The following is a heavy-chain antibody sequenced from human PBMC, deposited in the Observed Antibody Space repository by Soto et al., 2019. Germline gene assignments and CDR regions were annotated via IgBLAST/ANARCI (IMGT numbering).Heavy chain of an antibody. CDR1: DGSISSYY. D-gene: IGHD3-10*01. V-gene: IGHV4-59*08. J-gene: IGHJ6*01. Sequence: PSETLSLTCRVSDGSISSYYWSWIRQPPGKGLERIGYVHDSWGSHYNPSLKSRFAISLATSKSQFSLKLTSVTAIVTVVYYFVRQGFGALHGLVDFWGQGTTVTVSS. CDR2: VHDSWGS. CDR3: VRQGFGALHGLVDF.